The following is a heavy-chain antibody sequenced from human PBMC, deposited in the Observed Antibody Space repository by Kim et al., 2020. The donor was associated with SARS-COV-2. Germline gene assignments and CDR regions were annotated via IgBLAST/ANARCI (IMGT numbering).Heavy chain of an antibody. CDR1: GFSFSSLW. D-gene: IGHD4-17*01. J-gene: IGHJ6*02. V-gene: IGHV3-74*01. Sequence: GGSLRLSCAASGFSFSSLWMDWVRQAPGEGLVWVSRIIDNSATTLYADSVKGRFTISRDNAKNALYLQMNSLRAEDTAVYYCVKYGDPWGQGTTVTVSS. CDR3: VKYGDP. CDR2: IIDNSATT.